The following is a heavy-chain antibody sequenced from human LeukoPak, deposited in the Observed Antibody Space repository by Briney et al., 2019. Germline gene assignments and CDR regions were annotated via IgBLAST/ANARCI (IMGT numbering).Heavy chain of an antibody. CDR3: ARGRCSSTSCPYNWNWGGGWDYYYYYMDV. CDR1: GYTFTSYG. CDR2: ISAYNGNT. V-gene: IGHV1-18*01. J-gene: IGHJ6*03. Sequence: ASVKVSCKASGYTFTSYGISWVRQAPGQGLEWMGWISAYNGNTNYAQKLQGRVTMTTDTSTSTAYMELRSLRSDDTAVYYCARGRCSSTSCPYNWNWGGGWDYYYYYMDVWGKGTTVTVSS. D-gene: IGHD2-2*01.